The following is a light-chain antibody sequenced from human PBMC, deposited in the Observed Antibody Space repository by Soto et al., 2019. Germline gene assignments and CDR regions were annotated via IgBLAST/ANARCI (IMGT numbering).Light chain of an antibody. CDR2: DAS. CDR3: EERSNWIT. J-gene: IGKJ5*01. V-gene: IGKV3-11*01. Sequence: EIVVTQSPATLSLSPGERATLSCRASQSVSSYLAWYRQKPGQDPRLLIYDASNSATGIPARFSVSGSGTDFTLPISSIEPADFAVYYCEERSNWITFGQGKRLETK. CDR1: QSVSSY.